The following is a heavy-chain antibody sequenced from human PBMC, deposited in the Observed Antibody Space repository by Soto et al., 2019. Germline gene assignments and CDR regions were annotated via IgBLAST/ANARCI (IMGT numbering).Heavy chain of an antibody. Sequence: ASVKVSCKASGYTFTGYYMHWVRQAPGQGLEWMGWINPKSGGTNYAQKFQGWVTMTRDTSLSTAYMGRSRLRSDDTAVYYCARGIALADPGGTYYYYYYGMDVWGQGTTVTVSS. CDR2: INPKSGGT. CDR1: GYTFTGYY. D-gene: IGHD6-19*01. V-gene: IGHV1-2*04. J-gene: IGHJ6*02. CDR3: ARGIALADPGGTYYYYYYGMDV.